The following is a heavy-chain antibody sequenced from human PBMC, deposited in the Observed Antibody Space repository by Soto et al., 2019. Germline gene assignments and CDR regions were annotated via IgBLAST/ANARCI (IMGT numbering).Heavy chain of an antibody. J-gene: IGHJ4*02. D-gene: IGHD2-8*01. Sequence: GGSLRLSCAASGFAFSNAWMSWVRQAPGKGPEWVGRIKSETDGETTDYVAPVKGRFTISRDDSKNTLYLQMNSLKIEDTAVYYCTTDLNGGFDYWGRGTLVTVSS. CDR2: IKSETDGETT. CDR1: GFAFSNAW. V-gene: IGHV3-15*01. CDR3: TTDLNGGFDY.